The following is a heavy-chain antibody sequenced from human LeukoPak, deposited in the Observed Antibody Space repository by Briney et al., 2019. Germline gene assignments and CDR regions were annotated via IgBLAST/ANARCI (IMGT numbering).Heavy chain of an antibody. D-gene: IGHD1-26*01. CDR3: ARDGRELPPYYYYYMDV. V-gene: IGHV1-18*01. J-gene: IGHJ6*03. Sequence: AASVKVPCKASGYTFTSYGISWVRQAPGQGLEWMGWISAYNGNTNYAQKLQGRVTMTTDTSTSTAYMELRSLRSDDTAVYYCARDGRELPPYYYYYMDVWGKGTTVTVSS. CDR1: GYTFTSYG. CDR2: ISAYNGNT.